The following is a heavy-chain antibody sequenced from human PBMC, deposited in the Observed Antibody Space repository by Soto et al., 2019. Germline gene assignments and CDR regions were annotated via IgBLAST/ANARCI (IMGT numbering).Heavy chain of an antibody. CDR3: ARDMYSSSRLTPYGMDV. D-gene: IGHD6-6*01. J-gene: IGHJ6*02. Sequence: KTSETLSLTCTVSGGSVSGGSYYWSWIRQPPGKGLEWIGYIYYSGSTNYNPSLKSRVTISVDTSKNQFSLKLSSVTAADTAVYYCARDMYSSSRLTPYGMDVWGRGTTVTVSS. CDR2: IYYSGST. V-gene: IGHV4-61*01. CDR1: GGSVSGGSYY.